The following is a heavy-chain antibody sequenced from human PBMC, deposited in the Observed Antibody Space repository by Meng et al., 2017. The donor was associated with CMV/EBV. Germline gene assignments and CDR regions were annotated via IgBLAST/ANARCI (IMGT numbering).Heavy chain of an antibody. Sequence: SCAISGDSVSSSSATWNWIRQSPSRGLEWLGRTYYRSKWYVEYAVSVKSRITISPDTSRNQFSLHLNSVASEDTAVYYCVRDLTGAFYFDYWGQGTLVTVSS. V-gene: IGHV6-1*01. CDR3: VRDLTGAFYFDY. J-gene: IGHJ4*02. D-gene: IGHD7-27*01. CDR1: GDSVSSSSAT. CDR2: TYYRSKWYV.